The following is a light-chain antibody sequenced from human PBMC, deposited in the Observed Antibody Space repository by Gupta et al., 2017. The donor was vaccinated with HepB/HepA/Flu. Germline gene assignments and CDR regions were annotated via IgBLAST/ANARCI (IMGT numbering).Light chain of an antibody. V-gene: IGKV1-33*01. CDR3: QHYDHLPLT. CDR2: DAS. Sequence: DIQMTQSPSSLSASVGDRVTITCQASHHINNYLNWYQQKPGKAPKLLVYDASNLETGVPSRFSGSGFGTYFTVTIDSLQPEDIATYFCQHYDHLPLTFGGGTKVETK. CDR1: HHINNY. J-gene: IGKJ4*01.